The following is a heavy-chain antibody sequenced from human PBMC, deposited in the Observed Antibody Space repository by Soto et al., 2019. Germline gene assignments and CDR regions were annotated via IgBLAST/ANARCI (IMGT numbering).Heavy chain of an antibody. Sequence: GGSLRLSCAASGFTFSNYEVSWVRQAPGKGLEWISYINTSGGTIYYADSVEGRFTISRDNAKNSLSLQMNSLRAEDTAIYYCARENYDSSGYFLDYWGQGTLVTVSS. CDR1: GFTFSNYE. J-gene: IGHJ4*02. CDR3: ARENYDSSGYFLDY. D-gene: IGHD3-22*01. CDR2: INTSGGTI. V-gene: IGHV3-48*03.